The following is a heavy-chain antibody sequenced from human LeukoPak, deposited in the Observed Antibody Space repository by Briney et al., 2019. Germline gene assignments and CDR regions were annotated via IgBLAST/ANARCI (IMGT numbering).Heavy chain of an antibody. CDR3: ASTSGDYDFWSGYYTLSY. CDR1: GYTFTSYA. Sequence: ASVKVSCKASGYTFTSYAMNWVRQAPGQGLEWMGWINTNTGNPTYAQGFTGRFVFSLDTSVSTAYLQFSSLKAEDTAVYYCASTSGDYDFWSGYYTLSYWGQGTLVTVSS. CDR2: INTNTGNP. D-gene: IGHD3-3*01. V-gene: IGHV7-4-1*02. J-gene: IGHJ4*02.